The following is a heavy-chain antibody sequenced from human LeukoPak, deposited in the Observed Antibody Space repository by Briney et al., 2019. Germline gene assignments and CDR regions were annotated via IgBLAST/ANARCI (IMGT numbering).Heavy chain of an antibody. CDR1: GYTFTGYY. V-gene: IGHV1-2*02. J-gene: IGHJ6*02. CDR3: ARDLPPQWLNYYYYYGMDV. CDR2: INPNSGGT. Sequence: ASVKVSCKASGYTFTGYYMHWVRQAPRQGLEWMGWINPNSGGTNYAQKFRGRVTMTRDTSISTAYMELSRLRSDDTAVYYCARDLPPQWLNYYYYYGMDVWGQGTTVTVSS. D-gene: IGHD6-19*01.